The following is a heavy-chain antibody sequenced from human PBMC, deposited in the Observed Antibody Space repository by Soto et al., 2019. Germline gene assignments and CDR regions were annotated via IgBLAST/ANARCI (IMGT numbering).Heavy chain of an antibody. CDR3: ARGSGYYYWDDY. D-gene: IGHD3-22*01. CDR1: GSTFTSYA. J-gene: IGHJ4*02. V-gene: IGHV1-3*01. Sequence: ASVKVSCKASGSTFTSYAMHWVRQAPGQRLEWMGWINAGNGNTKYSQKFQGRVTITRDTSASTAYMELSSLRSEDTAVYYYARGSGYYYWDDYWGQGTLVTVSS. CDR2: INAGNGNT.